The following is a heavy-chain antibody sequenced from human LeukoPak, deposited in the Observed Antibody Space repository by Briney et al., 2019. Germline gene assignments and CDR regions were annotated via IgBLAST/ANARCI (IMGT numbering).Heavy chain of an antibody. D-gene: IGHD3-3*01. Sequence: ASVKVSCKASGYTFTGYYIHWVRQAPGQGLEWMGWINPNSGGTNYAQKFQGRVTMTRDTSISTAYMELSRLRSDDTAVYYCANSPLYYDFWRGYYPFDYWGQGTLVTVSS. CDR2: INPNSGGT. CDR1: GYTFTGYY. J-gene: IGHJ4*02. V-gene: IGHV1-2*02. CDR3: ANSPLYYDFWRGYYPFDY.